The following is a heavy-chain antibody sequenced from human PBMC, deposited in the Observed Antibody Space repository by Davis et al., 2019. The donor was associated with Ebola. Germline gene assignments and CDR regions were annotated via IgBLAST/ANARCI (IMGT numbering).Heavy chain of an antibody. Sequence: MPSETLSLTCTVSGGSTSSSDYYWSWIRQPPGKGLEWIGSIYHSGSTYYNPSLKSRVTISVDTSKNQFSLKLSSVTAADTAVYYCARGRRVLVPAALDYWGQGTLVTVSS. J-gene: IGHJ4*02. CDR2: IYHSGST. CDR1: GGSTSSSDYY. V-gene: IGHV4-39*07. D-gene: IGHD2-2*01. CDR3: ARGRRVLVPAALDY.